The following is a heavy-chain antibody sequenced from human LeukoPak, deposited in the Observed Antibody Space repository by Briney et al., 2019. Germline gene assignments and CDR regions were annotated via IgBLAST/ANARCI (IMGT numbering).Heavy chain of an antibody. V-gene: IGHV3-66*01. Sequence: GSLRLSCAASGFTVSSNYMSWVRQAPGKGLEWVSVIYSGGSIYYADSVKGRFTISRDNSKNTLYLQMNSLRAEDTAVYYCARAAAAGPFDYWGQGTLVTVSS. D-gene: IGHD6-13*01. J-gene: IGHJ4*02. CDR2: IYSGGSI. CDR1: GFTVSSNY. CDR3: ARAAAAGPFDY.